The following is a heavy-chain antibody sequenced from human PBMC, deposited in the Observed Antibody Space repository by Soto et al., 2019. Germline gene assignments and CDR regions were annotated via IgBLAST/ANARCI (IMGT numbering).Heavy chain of an antibody. CDR3: VVLRSFDWSQAFDY. Sequence: AEICSKACRYTVTSYGIIWSLQTTGQGLEWMGWISAYNGNTNYAQKLQGRVTMTTDTSTSTAYMELRSLRSDDTAVYYCVVLRSFDWSQAFDYWGQGTLVTVSS. V-gene: IGHV1-18*01. CDR1: RYTVTSYG. CDR2: ISAYNGNT. J-gene: IGHJ4*02. D-gene: IGHD3-9*01.